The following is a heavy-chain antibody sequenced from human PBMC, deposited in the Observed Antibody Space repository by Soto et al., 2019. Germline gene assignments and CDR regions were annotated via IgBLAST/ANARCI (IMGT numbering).Heavy chain of an antibody. Sequence: VGALRLSCAASGFTFSTYWMSWVRQAPGKGLEWVANINQDGSEKYYVDSVKGRFTISRDNARNSLYLQVNSLRADDTAMFYSARSSCEHDTYPTTPYFNHWGQGTLGPVSA. CDR2: INQDGSEK. CDR1: GFTFSTYW. CDR3: ARSSCEHDTYPTTPYFNH. J-gene: IGHJ1*01. V-gene: IGHV3-7*01. D-gene: IGHD3-22*01.